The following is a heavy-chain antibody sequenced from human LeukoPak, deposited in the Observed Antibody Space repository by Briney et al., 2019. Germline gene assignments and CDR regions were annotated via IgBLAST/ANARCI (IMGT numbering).Heavy chain of an antibody. J-gene: IGHJ3*02. Sequence: SVKVSCKASGGTFSSYAISWVRQAPGQGLEWMGRIIPILGIANYAQKFQGRVTITADKSTSTAYMELSRLRSDDTAVYYCARDRVWSGYYAVTDAFDIWGQGTMVTVSS. D-gene: IGHD3-3*01. V-gene: IGHV1-69*04. CDR1: GGTFSSYA. CDR2: IIPILGIA. CDR3: ARDRVWSGYYAVTDAFDI.